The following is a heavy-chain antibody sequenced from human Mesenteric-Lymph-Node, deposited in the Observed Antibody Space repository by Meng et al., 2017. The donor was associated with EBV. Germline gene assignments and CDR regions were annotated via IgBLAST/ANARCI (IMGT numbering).Heavy chain of an antibody. CDR1: GYTVITYA. D-gene: IGHD6-13*01. CDR3: VREGSSWYGGGFYDY. CDR2: LNAANGNT. J-gene: IGHJ4*02. V-gene: IGHV1-3*01. Sequence: SGAGGKRPGASVRFAGSACGYTVITYALEWVHRTPGPRLKFVGWLNAANGNTRYSQRLQCRVTLTSDTSASTAYMELTSLISEDAAVYYCVREGSSWYGGGFYDYWGQGTLVTVSS.